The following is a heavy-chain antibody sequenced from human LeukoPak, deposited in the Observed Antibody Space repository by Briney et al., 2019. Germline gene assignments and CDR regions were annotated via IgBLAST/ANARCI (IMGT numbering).Heavy chain of an antibody. Sequence: GGSLRLSCAASGFTFSSYAMHWVRQAPGKGLEWVAVISYDGSNKYYADSVKGRFTISRDNSKNTLYLQMDSLRAEDTAVYYCARDSLLWFGELNYGMDVWGQGTTVTVSS. V-gene: IGHV3-30-3*01. J-gene: IGHJ6*02. CDR3: ARDSLLWFGELNYGMDV. CDR2: ISYDGSNK. D-gene: IGHD3-10*01. CDR1: GFTFSSYA.